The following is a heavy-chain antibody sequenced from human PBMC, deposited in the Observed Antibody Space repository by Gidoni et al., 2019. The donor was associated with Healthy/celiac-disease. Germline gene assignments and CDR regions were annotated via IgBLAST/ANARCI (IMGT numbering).Heavy chain of an antibody. J-gene: IGHJ6*03. V-gene: IGHV4-34*01. CDR3: ARGYYYMDV. Sequence: QVQLQQWGAGLLTPSETLSLTCAVYGGSFSGSYWSWIRQPPGQGLEWIGEINHSGSTNYNPSLKSRVTISVDTSKNQFSLKLSSVTAADTAVDYCARGYYYMDVWGKGTTVTVSS. CDR1: GGSFSGSY. CDR2: INHSGST.